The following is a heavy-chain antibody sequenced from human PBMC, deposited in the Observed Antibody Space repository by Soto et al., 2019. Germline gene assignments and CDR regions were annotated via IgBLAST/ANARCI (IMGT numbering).Heavy chain of an antibody. J-gene: IGHJ5*02. Sequence: GGSLRLSCAASGFTFSGYAMSWVRQAPGKGLEWVSAISGSGGSTYYADSVKGRFTISRDNSKNTLYLQMNSLRAEDTAVYYCAKGPLYYDSSGPAPTWGQGTLVTVSS. CDR2: ISGSGGST. D-gene: IGHD3-22*01. V-gene: IGHV3-23*01. CDR1: GFTFSGYA. CDR3: AKGPLYYDSSGPAPT.